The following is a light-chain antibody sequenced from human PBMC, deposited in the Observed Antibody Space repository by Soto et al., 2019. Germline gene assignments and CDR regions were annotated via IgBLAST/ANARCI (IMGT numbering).Light chain of an antibody. CDR3: QQYETLPIT. Sequence: DIQMTQSPSSLSASVGDRVSTTCQASQDIGNYLNWYQQIPGKAPKLLIFDASNLESGVPSRFSGSGSGTDFTFTISSLQPEDIATYYCQQYETLPITFGQGTRLEIK. CDR2: DAS. V-gene: IGKV1-33*01. CDR1: QDIGNY. J-gene: IGKJ5*01.